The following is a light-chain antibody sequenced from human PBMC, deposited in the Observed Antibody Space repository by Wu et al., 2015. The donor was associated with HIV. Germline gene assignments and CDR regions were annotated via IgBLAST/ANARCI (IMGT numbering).Light chain of an antibody. V-gene: IGKV3-15*01. CDR1: QSINND. J-gene: IGKJ4*01. CDR3: QQYNNWPPLT. CDR2: GAS. Sequence: EIVMTQSPATLSVSPGERAILTCRASQSINNDLAWYQHKPGQTPRLLIYGASTRATGTPARFSGTWSGTEFTLIISSLQSEDFAAYYCQQYNNWPPLTFGGGTKVEIK.